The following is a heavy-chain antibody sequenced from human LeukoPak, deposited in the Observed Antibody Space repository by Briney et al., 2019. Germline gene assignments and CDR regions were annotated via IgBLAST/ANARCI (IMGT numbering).Heavy chain of an antibody. J-gene: IGHJ4*02. Sequence: PGGSLRLSCAASGFRLSSYSMNWVRQAPGKGLEWISFVSSSSSIIYYADSVKGRFTISRDNANNSLYLQMDSLRAEDTAVYYCARAKHHTTVCLDSWGQGALVTVSS. D-gene: IGHD1-14*01. V-gene: IGHV3-48*04. CDR3: ARAKHHTTVCLDS. CDR1: GFRLSSYS. CDR2: VSSSSSII.